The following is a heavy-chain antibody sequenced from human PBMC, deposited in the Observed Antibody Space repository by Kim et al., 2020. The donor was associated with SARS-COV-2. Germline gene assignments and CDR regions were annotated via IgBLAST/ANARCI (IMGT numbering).Heavy chain of an antibody. J-gene: IGHJ4*02. Sequence: SADSLKCRFTISRDNAKNSLYLQMNSLRAEDTAVYYCARVYSSSWYYFDYWGQGTLVTVSS. D-gene: IGHD6-13*01. CDR3: ARVYSSSWYYFDY. V-gene: IGHV3-11*04.